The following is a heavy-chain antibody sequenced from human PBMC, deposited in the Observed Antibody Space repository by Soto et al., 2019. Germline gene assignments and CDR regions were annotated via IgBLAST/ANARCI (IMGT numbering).Heavy chain of an antibody. CDR1: GGTFSSYA. J-gene: IGHJ6*02. Sequence: ASVKVSCNASGGTFSSYAISWVRQAPGQGLEWMGGSIPIFGTANYAQKFQGRVTITADESTSTAYMELSSLRSEDTAVYYCARERAGYSLGEYYSYGMDVWGQGTTVTVSS. CDR2: SIPIFGTA. V-gene: IGHV1-69*13. D-gene: IGHD5-18*01. CDR3: ARERAGYSLGEYYSYGMDV.